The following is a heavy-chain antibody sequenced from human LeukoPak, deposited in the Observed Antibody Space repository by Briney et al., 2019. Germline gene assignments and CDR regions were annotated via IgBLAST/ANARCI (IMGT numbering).Heavy chain of an antibody. CDR3: ARGRNDNGGMFFDS. Sequence: SETLSLPCTVSGGSIRSYYWRWIRQAPGKGLEWIGFISYSGYTSYSPSLKSRVAISVDTSKSQFSLRLSSMTAADTAIYYCARGRNDNGGMFFDSWAQGTLVTVSS. CDR2: ISYSGYT. D-gene: IGHD4-23*01. J-gene: IGHJ4*02. CDR1: GGSIRSYY. V-gene: IGHV4-59*01.